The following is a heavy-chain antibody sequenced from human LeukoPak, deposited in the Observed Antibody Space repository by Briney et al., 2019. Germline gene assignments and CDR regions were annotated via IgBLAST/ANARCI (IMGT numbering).Heavy chain of an antibody. D-gene: IGHD2-15*01. Sequence: GGSLRLSCAASGFTFSSYSLNWVRQAPGKGLEWVSYISSSSSTIYYADSVKGRFTISRDNAKNSLYLQMNSLRAEDTAVYYCATGTLGGWHYFDYWGQGTLVTVSS. CDR2: ISSSSSTI. V-gene: IGHV3-48*01. CDR3: ATGTLGGWHYFDY. J-gene: IGHJ4*02. CDR1: GFTFSSYS.